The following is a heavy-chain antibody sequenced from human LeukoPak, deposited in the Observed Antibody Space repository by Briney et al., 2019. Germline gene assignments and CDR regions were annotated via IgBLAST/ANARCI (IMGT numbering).Heavy chain of an antibody. D-gene: IGHD6-19*01. CDR3: AMSSSVTRFDY. J-gene: IGHJ4*02. Sequence: PSETLSLTCTVSGGSIRSGSVYWSWIRQPAGKGLEWIGRISTNGNTNYNPSLKSRVTISVDTSKNQCSLMLNSVTAADTAVYYCAMSSSVTRFDYWGQGTLVTVSS. V-gene: IGHV4-61*02. CDR1: GGSIRSGSVY. CDR2: ISTNGNT.